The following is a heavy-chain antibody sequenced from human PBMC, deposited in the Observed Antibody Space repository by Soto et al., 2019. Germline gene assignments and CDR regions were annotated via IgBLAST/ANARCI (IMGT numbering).Heavy chain of an antibody. D-gene: IGHD3-22*01. CDR3: ARGVYYDSRGYYFFF. Sequence: ASVKVSCKASGGTLSRYALSWVRQAPGQGPEWMGGIVPMFGTANYAQKFQGRVTITADESTCTAYMQLSSLRSEDTAVYYCARGVYYDSRGYYFFFWGQGTLVTVSS. J-gene: IGHJ4*02. CDR2: IVPMFGTA. V-gene: IGHV1-69*13. CDR1: GGTLSRYA.